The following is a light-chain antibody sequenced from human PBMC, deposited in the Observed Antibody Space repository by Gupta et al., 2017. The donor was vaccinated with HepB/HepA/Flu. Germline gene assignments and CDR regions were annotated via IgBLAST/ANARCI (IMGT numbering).Light chain of an antibody. CDR3: AEWDDSRTVHGV. V-gene: IGLV1-47*01. Sequence: VLTQPPSVSGSTERRVTISCSGRSSNNGSNYVFWYQRLPGTAPKLLIDRNNQRPSGGPDRFSGSNTCTYASLVIIGRRYEDEGDYYCAEWDDSRTVHGVFGGGTKLTVL. CDR1: SSNNGSNY. J-gene: IGLJ3*02. CDR2: RNN.